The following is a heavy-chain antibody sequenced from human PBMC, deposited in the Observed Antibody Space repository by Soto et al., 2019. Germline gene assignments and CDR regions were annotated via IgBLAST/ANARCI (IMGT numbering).Heavy chain of an antibody. Sequence: HVQLVQSGAEVKKPGSSVKVSCKASGGTFNTYTMNWVRQAPGQGLEWMGGIIPLLGRPNYARTFQGRVTITADERTTTLYMALSSLRSDDTAVYYCARDIAETGYCDNWGQGTLVTVSS. CDR1: GGTFNTYT. D-gene: IGHD2-15*01. CDR2: IIPLLGRP. CDR3: ARDIAETGYCDN. V-gene: IGHV1-69*12. J-gene: IGHJ4*02.